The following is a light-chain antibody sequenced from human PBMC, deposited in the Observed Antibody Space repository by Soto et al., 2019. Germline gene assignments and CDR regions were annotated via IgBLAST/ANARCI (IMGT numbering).Light chain of an antibody. J-gene: IGKJ4*01. CDR3: QQYNSWPLT. CDR1: QSVSSN. CDR2: GAS. V-gene: IGKV3-15*01. Sequence: EIVMTQSPATLSVSPGERATLSCRASQSVSSNLAWYQQKPGQAPRLLIYGASTRATGIPARFSGSGYGTEFTLTISSLQSEDFEVYYCQQYNSWPLTFGGGTKVDIK.